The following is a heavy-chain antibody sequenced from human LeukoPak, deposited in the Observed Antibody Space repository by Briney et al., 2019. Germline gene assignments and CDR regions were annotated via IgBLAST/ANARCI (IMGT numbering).Heavy chain of an antibody. J-gene: IGHJ1*01. CDR3: ARDSQEFFQH. Sequence: AGGSLRLSCAASGFTFSSYWMHWVRQAPGKGLEWVSLISGDGDSTYYADSMKRRFTISGDNSKNSLYLQMNSLRTEDTALYYCARDSQEFFQHWGQGTLVTVSS. V-gene: IGHV3-43*02. CDR1: GFTFSSYW. CDR2: ISGDGDST.